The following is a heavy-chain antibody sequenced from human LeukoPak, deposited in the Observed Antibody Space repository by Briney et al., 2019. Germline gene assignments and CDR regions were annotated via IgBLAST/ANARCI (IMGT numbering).Heavy chain of an antibody. CDR2: ISWNSGSI. J-gene: IGHJ3*02. CDR1: GFTFDDYA. CDR3: AKDMQANYYDSSGYYRDAFDI. D-gene: IGHD3-22*01. V-gene: IGHV3-9*01. Sequence: PGRSLRLSCAASGFTFDDYAMHWVRQAPGKGLEWVSGISWNSGSIGYADSVKGRFTISRDNAKNSLYLQMNSLRAEDTALYYCAKDMQANYYDSSGYYRDAFDIWGQGTMVTVSS.